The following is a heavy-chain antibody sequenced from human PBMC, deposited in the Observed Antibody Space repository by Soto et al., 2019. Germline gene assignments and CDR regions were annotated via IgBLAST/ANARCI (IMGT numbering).Heavy chain of an antibody. CDR1: GFTFSRYG. Sequence: QVQLVESGGGVVQPGRSLRLSCAASGFTFSRYGMHWVRQAPGKGLEWVAVIWYDGSNKYYADSVKGRFTISRDNSKNTLYLQMNGLRAEDTAVYYCARDPKAAAGNEYFQHWGQGTLVTVSS. CDR3: ARDPKAAAGNEYFQH. V-gene: IGHV3-33*01. CDR2: IWYDGSNK. D-gene: IGHD6-13*01. J-gene: IGHJ1*01.